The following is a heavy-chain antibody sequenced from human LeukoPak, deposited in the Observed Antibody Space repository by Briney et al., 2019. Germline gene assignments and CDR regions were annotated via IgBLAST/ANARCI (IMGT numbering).Heavy chain of an antibody. CDR2: FDPEDGET. J-gene: IGHJ4*02. V-gene: IGHV1-24*01. D-gene: IGHD4-23*01. Sequence: ASVKVSSKVSGYTLTELSMHWVRQAPGKGLEWMGGFDPEDGETIYAQKFQGRVTMTEDTSTDTAYMELSSLRAEDTALYYCAKAVRTVVLGWFDYWGQGTLVTVSS. CDR3: AKAVRTVVLGWFDY. CDR1: GYTLTELS.